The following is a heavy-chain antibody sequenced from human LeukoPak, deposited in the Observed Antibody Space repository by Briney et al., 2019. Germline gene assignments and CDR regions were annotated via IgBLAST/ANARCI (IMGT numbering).Heavy chain of an antibody. Sequence: SETLSLTCTVSGGSISSGSYYWSWIRQPAGKGLEWIGRIYTSGSTHYNPSLKSRVTISVDTSKNQFSLKLSSVTAADTAVYYCARGRWFGELWGQGTLVTVSS. CDR3: ARGRWFGEL. CDR1: GGSISSGSYY. D-gene: IGHD3-10*01. CDR2: IYTSGST. J-gene: IGHJ4*02. V-gene: IGHV4-61*02.